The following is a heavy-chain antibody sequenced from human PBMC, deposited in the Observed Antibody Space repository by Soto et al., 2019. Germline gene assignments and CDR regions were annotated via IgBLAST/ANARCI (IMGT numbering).Heavy chain of an antibody. V-gene: IGHV3-53*01. CDR2: IYSGGST. J-gene: IGHJ4*02. CDR3: ARGSGSLYHFDF. CDR1: GFSVSTNY. D-gene: IGHD1-26*01. Sequence: GGSLRLSCAASGFSVSTNYMTWVRQAPGKGLEWVSVIYSGGSTYYADSVKGRFTISRDNSKNTLHLQMNSLRAEDTAVYYCARGSGSLYHFDFWGRGTLVTVSS.